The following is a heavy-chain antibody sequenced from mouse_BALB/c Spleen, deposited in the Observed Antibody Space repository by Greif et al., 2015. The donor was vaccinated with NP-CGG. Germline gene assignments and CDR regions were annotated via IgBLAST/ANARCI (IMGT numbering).Heavy chain of an antibody. CDR2: SRNKADDYTT. CDR3: ARDDGYYWYFDV. D-gene: IGHD2-2*01. J-gene: IGHJ1*01. CDR1: GFTFSDFY. V-gene: IGHV7-1*02. Sequence: VQLKESGGGLVQPGGSLRLSCTTSGFTFSDFYMEWVRQPPGKRLEWIAASRNKADDYTTEYSASVKGRFIVSRDTSQSILYLQMNALRAEDTAIYYCARDDGYYWYFDVWGAGTTVTVSS.